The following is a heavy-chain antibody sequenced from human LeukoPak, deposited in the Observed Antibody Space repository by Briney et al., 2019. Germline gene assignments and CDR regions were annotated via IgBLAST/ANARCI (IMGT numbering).Heavy chain of an antibody. D-gene: IGHD7-27*01. CDR2: IYYSGST. Sequence: SETLSLTCTVSGFSISSGYYWGWIRQPPGKGLEWIGYIYYSGSTNYNPSLKSRVTISVDTSKNQFSLNLSSVTAADTAVYYCARHWGSRGAFDIWGQGTMVTVSS. V-gene: IGHV4-61*01. J-gene: IGHJ3*02. CDR1: GFSISSGYY. CDR3: ARHWGSRGAFDI.